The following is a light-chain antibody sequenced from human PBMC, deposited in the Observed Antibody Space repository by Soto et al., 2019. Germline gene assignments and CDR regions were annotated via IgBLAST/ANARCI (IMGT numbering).Light chain of an antibody. CDR2: VNSDGSH. V-gene: IGLV4-69*02. CDR1: SGHSNYA. CDR3: QTWGTGIRLV. J-gene: IGLJ2*01. Sequence: QPVLTQSPSDSASLGASVKLTCTLSSGHSNYAIAWHQQQPEKGPRYLMRVNSDGSHTKGDGIPDRFSGSSSGAERYLTISSLQSEDEADYYCQTWGTGIRLVFGGGTKLTVL.